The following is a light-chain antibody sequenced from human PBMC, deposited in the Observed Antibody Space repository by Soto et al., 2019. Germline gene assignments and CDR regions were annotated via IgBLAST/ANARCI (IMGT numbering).Light chain of an antibody. CDR3: LQDHNYPT. Sequence: AIQMTQSPSSLSASVGDSATITCRASQGIRNDLGWYQQKPGKDPKLLIYAASSLQSGVPSRFSGSGSGTDFTLTISSLQPEDFATYYCLQDHNYPTFGGGTKVDIK. CDR2: AAS. V-gene: IGKV1-6*01. CDR1: QGIRND. J-gene: IGKJ4*01.